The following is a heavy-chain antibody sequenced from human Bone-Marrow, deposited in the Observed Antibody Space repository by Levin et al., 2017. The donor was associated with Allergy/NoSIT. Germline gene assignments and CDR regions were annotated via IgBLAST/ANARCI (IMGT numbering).Heavy chain of an antibody. CDR1: GFTFSSYA. Sequence: GGSLRLSCAASGFTFSSYAMTWVRQAPGKGLEWVSGISVSGGSTYYADSVKGRFTISRDNSKSTLYLQMNSLRAEDTAVYYCTKDPGCSGGTCYSDFWGQGTLVTVS. V-gene: IGHV3-23*01. J-gene: IGHJ4*02. CDR3: TKDPGCSGGTCYSDF. D-gene: IGHD2-15*01. CDR2: ISVSGGST.